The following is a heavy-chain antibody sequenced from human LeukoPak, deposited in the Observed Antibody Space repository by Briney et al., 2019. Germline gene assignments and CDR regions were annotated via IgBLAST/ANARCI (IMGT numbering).Heavy chain of an antibody. Sequence: ASVKVSCKASGYTFTSYYMHWVRQAPGQGLEWMGIINPSGGSTSYAQKFQGRVTMTRDTSTSTVYMELSSLRSEGTAVYYCARDLGIVVVVAATPGVDYWGQGTLVTVSS. CDR1: GYTFTSYY. CDR2: INPSGGST. V-gene: IGHV1-46*01. CDR3: ARDLGIVVVVAATPGVDY. J-gene: IGHJ4*02. D-gene: IGHD2-15*01.